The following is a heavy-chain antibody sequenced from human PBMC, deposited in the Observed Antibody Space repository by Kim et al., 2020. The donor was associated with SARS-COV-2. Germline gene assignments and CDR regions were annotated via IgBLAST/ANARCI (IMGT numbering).Heavy chain of an antibody. V-gene: IGHV3-33*06. CDR1: GFTFSSYG. CDR2: IWFDGSNK. CDR3: AKARDSGSWGYFQH. D-gene: IGHD1-26*01. Sequence: GGSLRLSCAASGFTFSSYGMHWVRQAPGKGLEWVAVIWFDGSNKYYADSVKGRFTISRDNSKNTLYLQMNSLRAEDTAVYYCAKARDSGSWGYFQHWGQGTLVTVSS. J-gene: IGHJ1*01.